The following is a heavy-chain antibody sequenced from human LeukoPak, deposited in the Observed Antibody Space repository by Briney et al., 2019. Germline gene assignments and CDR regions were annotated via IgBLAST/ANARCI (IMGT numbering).Heavy chain of an antibody. CDR1: GGSISSSY. V-gene: IGHV4-59*08. CDR2: IYYSGST. J-gene: IGHJ3*02. CDR3: AKQGRQIPFGGVVAIAPFDI. D-gene: IGHD3-16*02. Sequence: NSSETLSLTCTVSGGSISSSYWSWIRQPPGKGLEWIGYIYYSGSTNYNPSLKSRVTISVDTSKNQVSLNLSSVTAADTALYYCAKQGRQIPFGGVVAIAPFDIWGQGTMVTVSS.